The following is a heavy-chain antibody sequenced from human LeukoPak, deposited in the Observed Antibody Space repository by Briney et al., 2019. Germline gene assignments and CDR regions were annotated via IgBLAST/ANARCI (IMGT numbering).Heavy chain of an antibody. D-gene: IGHD4-23*01. CDR1: GFTFSSYW. CDR2: IASDGSST. Sequence: GGSLRLSCAASGFTFSSYWMNWVRQAPGKGLVWVSRIASDGSSTTYADSVKGRFSVSRDNAKNTLYLQMNSLRVEDTAVYYCARGRPHGNDYWGQGTLVTVSS. CDR3: ARGRPHGNDY. J-gene: IGHJ4*02. V-gene: IGHV3-74*01.